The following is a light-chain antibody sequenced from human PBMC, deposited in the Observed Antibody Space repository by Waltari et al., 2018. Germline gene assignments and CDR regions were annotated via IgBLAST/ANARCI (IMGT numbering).Light chain of an antibody. CDR2: WAA. CDR3: QQYYTAPYS. J-gene: IGKJ2*03. V-gene: IGKV4-1*01. Sequence: DIVMTQSPDSLAVSLGERATINCKSSQSVFYNSNNKNYLAWYQQKAGQPAKLLSYWAASRESGVPDRFSGSVSGTDFTLTISSLQAEDVAVYYCQQYYTAPYSFGQGTKLEIK. CDR1: QSVFYNSNNKNY.